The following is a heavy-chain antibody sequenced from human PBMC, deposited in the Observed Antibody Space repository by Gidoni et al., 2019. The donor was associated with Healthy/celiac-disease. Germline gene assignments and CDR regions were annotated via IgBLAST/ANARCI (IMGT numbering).Heavy chain of an antibody. V-gene: IGHV3-23*01. CDR2: ISGSGGST. CDR1: GFTFSSYA. J-gene: IGHJ6*02. D-gene: IGHD3-3*01. Sequence: ASGFTFSSYAMSWVRQSPGKGLECGSAISGSGGSTYCADSVKGRLTISRENSKNTLYLQMNSLRAEDTAVYYCAKGRILIFGVVIIPYYYYGMDVWGQGTTVTVSS. CDR3: AKGRILIFGVVIIPYYYYGMDV.